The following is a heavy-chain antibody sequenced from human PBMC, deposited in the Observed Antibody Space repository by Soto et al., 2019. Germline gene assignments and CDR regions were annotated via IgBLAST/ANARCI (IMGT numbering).Heavy chain of an antibody. Sequence: GGSLRLSCAASGFTFSSYSIHLVRQAPGRGLEWVSAITRNIDIYYADSVKGRFTISRDNAKNSVSLQMDSLRAEDTAVYYCAREDTAWPLASGSDAWGQGTTVTVS. V-gene: IGHV3-21*01. J-gene: IGHJ6*01. CDR2: ITRNIDI. CDR3: AREDTAWPLASGSDA. CDR1: GFTFSSYS. D-gene: IGHD2-21*02.